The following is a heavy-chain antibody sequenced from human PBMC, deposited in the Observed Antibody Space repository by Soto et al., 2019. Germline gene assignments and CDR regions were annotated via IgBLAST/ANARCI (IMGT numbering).Heavy chain of an antibody. CDR2: IDPSDSYI. J-gene: IGHJ4*02. Sequence: ESLQISCKGSGYNFTSSWFSSVRQTPGKGLEWMGRIDPSDSYINYSPSFQGHVTISADKSTTTAYLQWSNLRASDTAMYYCATVPPMDPFDYWGQGTLVTVSS. D-gene: IGHD3-10*01. CDR1: GYNFTSSW. CDR3: ATVPPMDPFDY. V-gene: IGHV5-10-1*01.